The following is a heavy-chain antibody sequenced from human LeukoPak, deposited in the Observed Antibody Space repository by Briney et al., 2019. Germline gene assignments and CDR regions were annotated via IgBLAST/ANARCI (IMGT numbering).Heavy chain of an antibody. CDR1: GYSISSGYL. V-gene: IGHV4-38-2*02. Sequence: PSETLSLTCTVSGYSISSGYLWGWIRQPPGKTLEWIGSIYSSGSTYYNSSLQSRVIIIIDTPKNHFSLTLSSVTAADTAVYYCARSDGYGLVDIWGQGTMVTVSS. CDR3: ARSDGYGLVDI. D-gene: IGHD3-10*01. CDR2: IYSSGST. J-gene: IGHJ3*02.